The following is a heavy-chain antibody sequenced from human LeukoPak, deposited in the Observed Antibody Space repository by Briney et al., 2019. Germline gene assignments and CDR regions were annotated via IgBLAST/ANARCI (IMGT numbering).Heavy chain of an antibody. CDR1: GGSFSGYY. D-gene: IGHD5-18*01. J-gene: IGHJ4*02. V-gene: IGHV4-34*01. CDR3: AGGDGKQLWYPYFFDY. Sequence: SETLSLTCAVYGGSFSGYYWSWIRQPPGKGLEWIGEINHSGSTNYNPSLKSRVTISVDTSKNQFSLKLSSVTAADTAVYYCAGGDGKQLWYPYFFDYWGQGTLVTVSS. CDR2: INHSGST.